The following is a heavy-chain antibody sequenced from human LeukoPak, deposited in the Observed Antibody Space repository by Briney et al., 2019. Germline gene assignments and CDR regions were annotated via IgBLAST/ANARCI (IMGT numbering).Heavy chain of an antibody. J-gene: IGHJ3*02. D-gene: IGHD4-17*01. CDR3: AKDPHPARTTVTTFAAFDI. CDR1: GFTFSSYG. V-gene: IGHV3-30*02. CDR2: IRYDGSNK. Sequence: GGSLRLSCAASGFTFSSYGMHWVRQAPGKGLEWVAFIRYDGSNKYYADSVKGRFTISRDNSKNTLYLQMNSLRAEDTAVYYCAKDPHPARTTVTTFAAFDIWGQGTMVTVSS.